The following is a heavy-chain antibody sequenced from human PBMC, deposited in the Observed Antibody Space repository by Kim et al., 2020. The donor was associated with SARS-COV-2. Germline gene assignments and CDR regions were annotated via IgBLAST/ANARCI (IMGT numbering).Heavy chain of an antibody. Sequence: GGSLRLSCAASGFTFSSYAMHWVRQAPGKGLEWVAVISYDGSNKYYADSVKGRFTISRDNSKNTLYLQMNSLRAEDTAVYYCARDYWVDYDILTGYYPHYYYSMDVWGQGTTVTVSS. V-gene: IGHV3-30*04. CDR1: GFTFSSYA. CDR2: ISYDGSNK. D-gene: IGHD3-9*01. J-gene: IGHJ6*02. CDR3: ARDYWVDYDILTGYYPHYYYSMDV.